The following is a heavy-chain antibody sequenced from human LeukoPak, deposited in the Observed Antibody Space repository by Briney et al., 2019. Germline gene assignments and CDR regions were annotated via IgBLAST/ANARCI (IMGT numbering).Heavy chain of an antibody. J-gene: IGHJ6*02. D-gene: IGHD6-13*01. Sequence: ASVKVSCKASGGTFSSYAISWVRQAPGQGLEWMGWINPNSGGTNYAQKFQGRVTMTRDTSISTAYMELSRLRSDDTAVYYCARDSPLAAAGSYYYYYGMDVWGQGTTVTVSS. CDR2: INPNSGGT. CDR3: ARDSPLAAAGSYYYYYGMDV. V-gene: IGHV1-2*02. CDR1: GGTFSSYA.